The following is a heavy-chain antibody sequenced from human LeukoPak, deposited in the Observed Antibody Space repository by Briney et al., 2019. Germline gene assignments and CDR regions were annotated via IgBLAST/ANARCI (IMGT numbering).Heavy chain of an antibody. Sequence: PGGSLRLSCAASGFTFSSYSVNWVRQAPGKGLEWVSSISSSSSYIYYADSVKGRFTISRDNAKNSLYLQMNSLRAEDTAVYYCARDGAVAGPRYYYYYGMDVWGQGTTVTVSS. CDR2: ISSSSSYI. D-gene: IGHD6-19*01. CDR3: ARDGAVAGPRYYYYYGMDV. V-gene: IGHV3-21*01. CDR1: GFTFSSYS. J-gene: IGHJ6*02.